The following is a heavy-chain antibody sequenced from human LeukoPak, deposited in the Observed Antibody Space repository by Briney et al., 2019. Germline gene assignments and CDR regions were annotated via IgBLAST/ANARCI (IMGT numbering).Heavy chain of an antibody. Sequence: SETLSLTCTVSGESISGFYWTWIRQPPGKGLEWIGYIYYSGSTNYNPCLKSRVTISVDTSKNQFSLKLNSVTAADTAVYYCAKSNGYGLVDIWGQGTMVTVSS. V-gene: IGHV4-59*08. CDR3: AKSNGYGLVDI. CDR1: GESISGFY. D-gene: IGHD3-10*01. J-gene: IGHJ3*02. CDR2: IYYSGST.